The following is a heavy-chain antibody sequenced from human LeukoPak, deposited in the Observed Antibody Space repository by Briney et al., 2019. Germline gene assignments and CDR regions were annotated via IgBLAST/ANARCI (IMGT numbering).Heavy chain of an antibody. CDR3: TRGLYGDYED. Sequence: GGSLRLSCAASGFTFSSYAMNWVRQAPGKGLEWVSTITVSGGVTYYGDSVKGRFTISRDNSKNTVYLQMNSLRAEDTAVYYCTRGLYGDYEDWGQGTLVTVSS. CDR1: GFTFSSYA. J-gene: IGHJ4*02. D-gene: IGHD4-17*01. CDR2: ITVSGGVT. V-gene: IGHV3-23*01.